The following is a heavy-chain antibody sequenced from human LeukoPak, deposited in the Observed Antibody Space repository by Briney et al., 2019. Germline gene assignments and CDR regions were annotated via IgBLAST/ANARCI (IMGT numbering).Heavy chain of an antibody. CDR2: ISHDGSNK. CDR3: ARRGGSYFDY. Sequence: GGSLRLSCAASGFTLSSYGMHCVRQAPGKGLEWVAVISHDGSNKYYSDSVKGRFTISRDNSKNTLYLQMNSLRVEDTAVYFCARRGGSYFDYWGQGTLVTVSS. V-gene: IGHV3-30*03. CDR1: GFTLSSYG. D-gene: IGHD1-26*01. J-gene: IGHJ4*02.